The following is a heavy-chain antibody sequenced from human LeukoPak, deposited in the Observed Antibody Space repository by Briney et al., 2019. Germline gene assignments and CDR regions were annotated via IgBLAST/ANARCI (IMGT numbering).Heavy chain of an antibody. V-gene: IGHV4-59*11. CDR2: IYYSGST. Sequence: SETLSLTCTVSGGSISSHYWSWIRQPPGKGLEWIGYIYYSGSTNYNPSLKSRVTISVDTSKNQFSLKLSSVTAADTAVYYCARRLSGMDVWGQGTTVTVSS. J-gene: IGHJ6*02. D-gene: IGHD3-22*01. CDR1: GGSISSHY. CDR3: ARRLSGMDV.